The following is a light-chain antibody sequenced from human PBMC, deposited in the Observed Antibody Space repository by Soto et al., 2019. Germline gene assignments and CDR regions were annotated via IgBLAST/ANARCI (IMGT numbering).Light chain of an antibody. CDR3: QQSYTTPLT. CDR1: QSLSSY. CDR2: AAS. J-gene: IGKJ3*01. Sequence: DIQMTQSPSSLSASVGDRVTITCRASQSLSSYLSWYQQRPGKAPKLLIYAASSLQRGVPSRFSGGRSGTDFILTISSLQPEDIATYYCQQSYTTPLTFGPGTKVDIK. V-gene: IGKV1-39*01.